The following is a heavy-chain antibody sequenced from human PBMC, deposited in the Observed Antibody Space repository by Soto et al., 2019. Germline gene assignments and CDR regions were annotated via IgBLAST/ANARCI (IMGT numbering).Heavy chain of an antibody. Sequence: ASVKVSCKASGYTFTNYGFTWVRQAPGQGLEWLGWISTYNGNTKYAQKVQGRLTMTTDTSTSTANMELTSLRSEDTAVYYCAREDCSGGSCYLVIGWFGPWGQGTLVTVSS. J-gene: IGHJ5*02. CDR3: AREDCSGGSCYLVIGWFGP. CDR2: ISTYNGNT. D-gene: IGHD2-15*01. CDR1: GYTFTNYG. V-gene: IGHV1-18*01.